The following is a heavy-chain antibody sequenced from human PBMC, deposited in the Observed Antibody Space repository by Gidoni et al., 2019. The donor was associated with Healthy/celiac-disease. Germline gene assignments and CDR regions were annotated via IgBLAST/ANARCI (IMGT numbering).Heavy chain of an antibody. Sequence: EVQLVESGGGLVQPGGSLRLSCAASGFTFSSYDMHWVRQATGKGLEWVSAIGTAGDTYYPGSVKGRFTISRENAKNSLYLQLNSLRAGDTAVYYCARGGARYCSSTSCYPDPYYYYGMDVWGQGTTVTVSS. CDR3: ARGGARYCSSTSCYPDPYYYYGMDV. V-gene: IGHV3-13*01. CDR2: IGTAGDT. CDR1: GFTFSSYD. D-gene: IGHD2-2*01. J-gene: IGHJ6*02.